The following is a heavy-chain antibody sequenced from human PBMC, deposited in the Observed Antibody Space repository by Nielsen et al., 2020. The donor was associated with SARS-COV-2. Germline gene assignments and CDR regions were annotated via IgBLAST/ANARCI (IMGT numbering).Heavy chain of an antibody. J-gene: IGHJ4*02. CDR1: GYSFTSYW. CDR2: IYPGDSDT. CDR3: ARQKIRGDTLLGY. D-gene: IGHD3-10*01. V-gene: IGHV5-51*01. Sequence: KVSCKGSGYSFTSYWIGWVRQMPGKGLEWMGIIYPGDSDTRYSPSFQGQVTISADKSISTAYLQWSSLKASDTAMYYCARQKIRGDTLLGYWGQGTLVTVSS.